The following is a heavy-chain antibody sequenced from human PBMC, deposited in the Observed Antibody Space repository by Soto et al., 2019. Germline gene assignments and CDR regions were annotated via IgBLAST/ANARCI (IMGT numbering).Heavy chain of an antibody. J-gene: IGHJ5*02. V-gene: IGHV3-74*01. Sequence: HPGGSLRLSCTASGSPFSHYWMHWVRQTPGKGLVWVSRINPAGTITNYADSVEGRFTISRDNADSALFLQMNSLSAEDTAIYYCTSDTFGLRDTWGQGTLVTVSS. CDR3: TSDTFGLRDT. CDR1: GSPFSHYW. D-gene: IGHD3-16*01. CDR2: INPAGTIT.